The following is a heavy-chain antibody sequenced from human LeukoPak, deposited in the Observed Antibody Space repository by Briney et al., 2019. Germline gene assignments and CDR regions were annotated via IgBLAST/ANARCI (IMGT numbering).Heavy chain of an antibody. V-gene: IGHV4-61*01. D-gene: IGHD3-10*01. CDR1: GGSASSGSYY. J-gene: IGHJ5*02. CDR2: TYSGGST. Sequence: SETRSLTCTVSGGSASSGSYYWGWIRQPPGKGLEWIGYTYSGGSTNYNPSLKSRVTISVDTSKNQFSLKLSSVTAADTAVYYCARLHARRYTYYYGSGSYLRWFDPWGQGTLVTVSS. CDR3: ARLHARRYTYYYGSGSYLRWFDP.